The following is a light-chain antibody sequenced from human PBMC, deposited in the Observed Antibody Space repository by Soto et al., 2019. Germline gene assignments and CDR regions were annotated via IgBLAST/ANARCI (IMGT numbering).Light chain of an antibody. J-gene: IGKJ4*01. CDR1: HSVSSY. CDR3: QHRSNWLSLT. CDR2: DAS. V-gene: IGKV3-11*01. Sequence: EIVLTQSPVTLSLSPGERATLSCRASHSVSSYLAWYQQKPGQAPRLLIYDASNSAADIPARFSASGSGTDFTLTISSLEPEDFAVYYCQHRSNWLSLTFGGGTKVEIK.